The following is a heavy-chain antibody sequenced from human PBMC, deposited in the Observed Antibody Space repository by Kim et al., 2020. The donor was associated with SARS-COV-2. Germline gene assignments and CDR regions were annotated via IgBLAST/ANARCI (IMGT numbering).Heavy chain of an antibody. V-gene: IGHV3-30*04. Sequence: GGSLRLSCAASGFTFSSYAMHWVRQAPGKGLEWVAVISYDGSNKYYADSVKGRFTISRDNSKNTLYLQMNSLRAEDTAVYYCATSRAGVGDYEYYFDYWGQGTLVTVSS. CDR3: ATSRAGVGDYEYYFDY. CDR2: ISYDGSNK. CDR1: GFTFSSYA. D-gene: IGHD4-17*01. J-gene: IGHJ4*02.